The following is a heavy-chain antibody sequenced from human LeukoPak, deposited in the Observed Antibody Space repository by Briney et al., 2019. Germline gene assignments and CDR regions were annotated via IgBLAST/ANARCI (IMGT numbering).Heavy chain of an antibody. J-gene: IGHJ3*01. CDR1: GYTFTSYG. V-gene: IGHV1-18*01. Sequence: ASVKVSCKASGYTFTSYGISWVRQAPGQGVEWMGWISAYNGNTNYAQKLQGRVTMTTDTSTSTAYMELRSLRSDDTAVYYCARDSGTYYYDSSGLWGQGTMVTVSS. CDR3: ARDSGTYYYDSSGL. D-gene: IGHD3-22*01. CDR2: ISAYNGNT.